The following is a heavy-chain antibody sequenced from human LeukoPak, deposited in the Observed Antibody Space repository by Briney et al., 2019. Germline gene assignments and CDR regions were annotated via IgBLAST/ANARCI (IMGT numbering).Heavy chain of an antibody. CDR2: INHSGST. J-gene: IGHJ6*02. Sequence: SWVRQPPGKGLEWIGEINHSGSTNYNPSLKSRVTISVDTSKNQFSLKLSSVTAADTAVYYCARGQRRYYYGMDVWGQGTTVTVSS. CDR3: ARGQRRYYYGMDV. V-gene: IGHV4-34*01.